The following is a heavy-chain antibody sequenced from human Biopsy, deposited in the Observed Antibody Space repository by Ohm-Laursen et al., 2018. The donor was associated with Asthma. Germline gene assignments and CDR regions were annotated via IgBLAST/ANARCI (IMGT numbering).Heavy chain of an antibody. CDR3: AKARIHHFYDSSGYYQHD. CDR2: VSWNSGSI. D-gene: IGHD3-22*01. Sequence: SLRLSCAASGFTFDDYAMHWVRQAPGKGLEWVSGVSWNSGSIDYADSVKGRFTISRDNAKNTLYLQMNSLRAEDTAVYYCAKARIHHFYDSSGYYQHDWSQGTLVTVSS. V-gene: IGHV3-9*01. J-gene: IGHJ4*02. CDR1: GFTFDDYA.